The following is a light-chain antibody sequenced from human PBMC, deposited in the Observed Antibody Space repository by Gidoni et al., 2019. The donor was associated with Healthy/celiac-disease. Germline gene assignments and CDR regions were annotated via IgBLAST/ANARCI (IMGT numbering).Light chain of an antibody. Sequence: EIVMTQSPATLSVSSGERATLSCRASQSVSSNLAWYQQKHGQAPRLLIYGASTRATGIPARFSGSGSGTEFTLTISSLQSEDFAVYYCQQYNNWPPLYTFGQGTKLEIK. CDR2: GAS. V-gene: IGKV3-15*01. J-gene: IGKJ2*01. CDR1: QSVSSN. CDR3: QQYNNWPPLYT.